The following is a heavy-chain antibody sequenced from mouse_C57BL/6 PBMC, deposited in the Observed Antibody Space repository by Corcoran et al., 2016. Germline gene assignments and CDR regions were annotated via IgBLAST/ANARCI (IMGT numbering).Heavy chain of an antibody. CDR1: GYTFTTYG. Sequence: QIQLVQSGPELKKPGETVKISCKASGYTFTTYGMSWVKQAPGKGLKWMGWINTYSGVPTYADDFKGRFAFSLETSASTAYLQINNLKNEDTATYFCAKSITTVVPYWYFDVWGTGTTVTVSS. J-gene: IGHJ1*03. V-gene: IGHV9-3*01. D-gene: IGHD1-1*01. CDR2: INTYSGVP. CDR3: AKSITTVVPYWYFDV.